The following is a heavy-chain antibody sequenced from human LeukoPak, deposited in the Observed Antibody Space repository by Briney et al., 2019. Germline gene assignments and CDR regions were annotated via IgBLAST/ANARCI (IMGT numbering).Heavy chain of an antibody. D-gene: IGHD6-6*01. CDR2: INPSGGST. CDR1: GYTFTSYY. V-gene: IGHV1-46*01. J-gene: IGHJ6*02. Sequence: ASVNVSCKASGYTFTSYYMHWVRQAPGQGLEWMGIINPSGGSTSYAQKFQGRVTMTWETSTCTVYIELSSLRSEDTAVYYCARAEYSSSSSYYYYSYGMDVWGQGTTVTVSS. CDR3: ARAEYSSSSSYYYYSYGMDV.